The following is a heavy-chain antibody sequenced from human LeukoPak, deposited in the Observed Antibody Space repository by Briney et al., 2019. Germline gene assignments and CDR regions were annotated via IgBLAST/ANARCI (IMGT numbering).Heavy chain of an antibody. CDR1: GFTVSSNY. V-gene: IGHV3-53*01. CDR3: ARDLGRYDSNQGPLDAFDI. J-gene: IGHJ3*02. D-gene: IGHD3-22*01. CDR2: IYTGGST. Sequence: GGSLRLSCAASGFTVSSNYMSWVRQAPGRGLEWVSVIYTGGSTYYADSVKGRFTISRDNSKDTLYLQMNSLRAEDTAVYYCARDLGRYDSNQGPLDAFDIWGQGTMATVSS.